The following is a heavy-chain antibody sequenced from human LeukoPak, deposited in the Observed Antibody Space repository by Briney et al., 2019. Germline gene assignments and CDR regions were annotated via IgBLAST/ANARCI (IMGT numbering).Heavy chain of an antibody. J-gene: IGHJ4*02. CDR1: GDSISNSRSY. Sequence: PSETLSLTCTVSGDSISNSRSYWVWIRQPPGKRLEWIGNIYYTTGSTNYNPSLKSRVTISIDMSKNQFSLSLTSVTAADTAVYYCARKREGPATGIDCWGQGTLVTVSS. CDR2: IYYTTGST. V-gene: IGHV4-39*07. CDR3: ARKREGPATGIDC. D-gene: IGHD1-26*01.